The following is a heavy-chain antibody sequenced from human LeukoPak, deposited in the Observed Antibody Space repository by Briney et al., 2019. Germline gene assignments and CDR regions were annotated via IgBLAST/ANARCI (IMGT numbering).Heavy chain of an antibody. CDR3: ARDFEWLVVRDAFDI. CDR1: GYTFTSYG. V-gene: IGHV1-18*01. J-gene: IGHJ3*02. D-gene: IGHD6-19*01. CDR2: ISAYSGNT. Sequence: GASVKVSCKASGYTFTSYGISWVRQAPGQGLEWMGWISAYSGNTNYAQKLQGRVTMTTDTSTSTAYMELRSLRSDDTAVYYCARDFEWLVVRDAFDIWGQGTMVTVSS.